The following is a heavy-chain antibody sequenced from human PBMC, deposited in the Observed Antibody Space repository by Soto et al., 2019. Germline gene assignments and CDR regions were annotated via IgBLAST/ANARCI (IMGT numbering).Heavy chain of an antibody. Sequence: VQLVESGGGLVQPGGSLRLSCAASGFTFSDYYMSWIRQAPGKGLEWVSYISSSGSTIFYADSVKGRFTISRDNAKNSLYLQMNSLTVEDTAVYYCARPTLEWPSATADHWYYDLWGRGTLVTVSS. V-gene: IGHV3-11*01. J-gene: IGHJ2*01. CDR2: ISSSGSTI. D-gene: IGHD6-25*01. CDR1: GFTFSDYY. CDR3: ARPTLEWPSATADHWYYDL.